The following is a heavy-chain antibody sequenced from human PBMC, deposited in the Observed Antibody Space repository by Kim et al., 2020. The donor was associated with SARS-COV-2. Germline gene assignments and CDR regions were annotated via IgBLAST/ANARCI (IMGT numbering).Heavy chain of an antibody. J-gene: IGHJ4*02. V-gene: IGHV5-10-1*01. D-gene: IGHD3-10*01. CDR3: AILWFGENDY. CDR1: GYSFTSYW. Sequence: GESLKISCKGSGYSFTSYWISWVRQMPGKGLEWMGRIDPSDSYTNYSPSFQGHVTLSADKSISTAYLQWSSLKASDTAMYYCAILWFGENDYWGQGTLVTVSS. CDR2: IDPSDSYT.